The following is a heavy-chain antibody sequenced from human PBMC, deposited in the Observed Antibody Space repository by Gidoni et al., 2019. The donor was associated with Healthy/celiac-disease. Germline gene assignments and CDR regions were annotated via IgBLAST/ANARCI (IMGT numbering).Heavy chain of an antibody. Sequence: QVQLQESGPGLVKPSETLSLTCTVSGGSISSYYWSWIRQPPGKGLEWIGYIYYSGSTNYNPSLKSRVTISVDTSKNQFSLKLSSVTAADTAVYYCARVKGESGSYWDAFDIWGQGTMVTVSS. D-gene: IGHD1-26*01. CDR3: ARVKGESGSYWDAFDI. J-gene: IGHJ3*02. CDR2: IYYSGST. V-gene: IGHV4-59*01. CDR1: GGSISSYY.